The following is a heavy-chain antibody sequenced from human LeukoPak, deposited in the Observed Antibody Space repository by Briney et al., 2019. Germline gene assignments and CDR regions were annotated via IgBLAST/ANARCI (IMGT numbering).Heavy chain of an antibody. J-gene: IGHJ4*02. V-gene: IGHV3-30*04. Sequence: GGSLRLSCAASAFTFSSYAMHWVRQAPGKGLEWVAVISYDGSNKYYADSVKGRFTISRDNSKNTLYLQMNSLRAEDTAVYYCARDGFLSYYYDSSGYYRGTGYFDYWGQGTLVTVSS. CDR3: ARDGFLSYYYDSSGYYRGTGYFDY. D-gene: IGHD3-22*01. CDR2: ISYDGSNK. CDR1: AFTFSSYA.